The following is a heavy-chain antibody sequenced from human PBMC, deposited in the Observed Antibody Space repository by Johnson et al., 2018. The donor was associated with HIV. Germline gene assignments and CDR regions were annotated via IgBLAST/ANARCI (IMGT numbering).Heavy chain of an antibody. CDR1: GFTFSSYG. Sequence: VQLVESGGGVVQPGRSLRLSCAASGFTFSSYGMNWVRQAPGKGLEWVSGISGSGDSTYYADPVTGRFPISRDNYKNTLSLQMNSLRAEDTAVYYCARPYYYGSGSYYTDAFDIWGQGTMVTVSS. D-gene: IGHD3-10*01. J-gene: IGHJ3*02. V-gene: IGHV3-23*04. CDR3: ARPYYYGSGSYYTDAFDI. CDR2: ISGSGDST.